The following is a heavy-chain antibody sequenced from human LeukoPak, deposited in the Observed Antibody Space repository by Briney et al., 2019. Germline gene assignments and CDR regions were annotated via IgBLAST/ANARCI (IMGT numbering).Heavy chain of an antibody. J-gene: IGHJ3*02. Sequence: PGGSLRLSCAASGFTFSNYSMNWVRQAPGKGLEWVSSISSSSSYIYYADSVKGRFTISRDNAKNSLYLQMNSLRAEDTAVYYCAIHCSSTSCLPSPHDAFDIWGQGTMVTVSS. V-gene: IGHV3-21*01. D-gene: IGHD2-2*01. CDR2: ISSSSSYI. CDR1: GFTFSNYS. CDR3: AIHCSSTSCLPSPHDAFDI.